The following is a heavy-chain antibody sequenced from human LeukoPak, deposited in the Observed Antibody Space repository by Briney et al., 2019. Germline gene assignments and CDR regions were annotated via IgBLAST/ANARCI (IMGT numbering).Heavy chain of an antibody. CDR1: GYTFTSYG. V-gene: IGHV1-18*01. D-gene: IGHD3-10*01. CDR3: ARGKPARGSGRSSFDY. J-gene: IGHJ4*02. Sequence: ASVKVSCKVSGYTFTSYGISWVRQAPGQGLEWMGWISAYNGNTNYAQKLQGRVTMTTDTSTSTAYMELRSLRSDDTAVYYCARGKPARGSGRSSFDYWGQGTLVTVSS. CDR2: ISAYNGNT.